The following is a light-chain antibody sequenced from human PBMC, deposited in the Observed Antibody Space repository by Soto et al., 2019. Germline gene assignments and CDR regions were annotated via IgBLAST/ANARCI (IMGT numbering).Light chain of an antibody. J-gene: IGLJ2*01. V-gene: IGLV2-14*03. CDR3: SSYTSRSTLVE. Sequence: QSVLTQPASVSGSLGQSITISCTGTSSDVGSYNYVSWYQQHPGKAPKLMIYDVSNRPSGVSSRFSGSKSGNTASLTISGLQGEDEADYYCSSYTSRSTLVELGGGTKLTVL. CDR2: DVS. CDR1: SSDVGSYNY.